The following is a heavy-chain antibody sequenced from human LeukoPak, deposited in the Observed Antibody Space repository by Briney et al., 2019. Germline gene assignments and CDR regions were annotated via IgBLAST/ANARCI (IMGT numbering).Heavy chain of an antibody. D-gene: IGHD3-22*01. Sequence: PSETLSLTCTVSGGSISTYYWSWIRQPPGKGLEWIGYIYYSGSTNYNPSLKSRVTVSVDTSKNQFSLKLSSVTAADTAVYYCARADSSGYVSSVCWGQGTLVTVSS. CDR3: ARADSSGYVSSVC. V-gene: IGHV4-59*01. CDR2: IYYSGST. CDR1: GGSISTYY. J-gene: IGHJ4*02.